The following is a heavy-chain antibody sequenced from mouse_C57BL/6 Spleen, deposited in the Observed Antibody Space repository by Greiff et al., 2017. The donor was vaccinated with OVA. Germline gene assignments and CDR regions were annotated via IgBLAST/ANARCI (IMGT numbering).Heavy chain of an antibody. CDR1: GYSITSGYY. CDR2: ISYDGSN. V-gene: IGHV3-6*01. J-gene: IGHJ3*01. Sequence: VQLKESGPGLVKPSQSLSLTCSVTGYSITSGYYWNWIRQFPGNKLEWMGYISYDGSNNYNTSLKNRISITRDTSKNQFFLKLNSVTTEDTATYYCARDRGLGQFAYWGQGTLVTVSA. D-gene: IGHD4-1*01. CDR3: ARDRGLGQFAY.